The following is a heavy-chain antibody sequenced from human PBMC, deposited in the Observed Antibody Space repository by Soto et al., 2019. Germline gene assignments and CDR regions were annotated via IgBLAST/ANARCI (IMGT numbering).Heavy chain of an antibody. CDR2: IYYSGNT. J-gene: IGHJ3*02. D-gene: IGHD6-13*01. CDR3: ARRYSSAFDI. V-gene: IGHV4-59*08. Sequence: SETLSLTCTVSGGSISSYHWSWIRQPPGKGLEWIGYIYYSGNTNYNPSLKSRVTISVDTSKNQFSLKLSSVTAADTAVYYCARRYSSAFDIWGQGTMVTVSS. CDR1: GGSISSYH.